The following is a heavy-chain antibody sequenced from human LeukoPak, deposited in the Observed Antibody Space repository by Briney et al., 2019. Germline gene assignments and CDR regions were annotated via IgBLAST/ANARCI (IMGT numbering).Heavy chain of an antibody. CDR3: ARDRGVGAITERFDY. D-gene: IGHD1-26*01. V-gene: IGHV3-74*01. CDR2: INSDGSST. CDR1: GFTFSNYW. Sequence: QPGGSLRLSCAASGFTFSNYWMHWVRQAPGKGLVWVSRINSDGSSTSYADSVKGQFTISRDNAKNTLYLQMNSLRAEDTAVYYCARDRGVGAITERFDYWGQGILVTVSS. J-gene: IGHJ4*02.